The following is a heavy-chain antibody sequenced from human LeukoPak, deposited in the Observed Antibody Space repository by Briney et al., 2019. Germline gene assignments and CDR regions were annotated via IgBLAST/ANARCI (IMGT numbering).Heavy chain of an antibody. D-gene: IGHD6-13*01. Sequence: GGSLRLSCAASGFTFSSYAMSWARQAPGKGLEWVSAISGSGGSTYYADSVKGRFTISRDNAKNSLYLQMNSLRAEGTAVYYCARGPLGSSWDGMDYWGQGTLVTVSS. J-gene: IGHJ4*02. CDR2: ISGSGGST. CDR1: GFTFSSYA. CDR3: ARGPLGSSWDGMDY. V-gene: IGHV3-23*01.